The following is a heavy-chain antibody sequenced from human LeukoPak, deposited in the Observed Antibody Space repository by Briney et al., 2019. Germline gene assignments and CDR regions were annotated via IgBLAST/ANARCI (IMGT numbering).Heavy chain of an antibody. J-gene: IGHJ4*02. CDR1: GFTFSSYV. CDR3: AKLPGRAADY. V-gene: IGHV3-23*01. Sequence: GGSLRLSCAASGFTFSSYVMNWVRQAPGKGLEWVSGISDSGGGTYYADSVKGRFTISRDNSKNTLYLQMNSPRAEDTAVYYCAKLPGRAADYWGQGTLVTVSS. CDR2: ISDSGGGT.